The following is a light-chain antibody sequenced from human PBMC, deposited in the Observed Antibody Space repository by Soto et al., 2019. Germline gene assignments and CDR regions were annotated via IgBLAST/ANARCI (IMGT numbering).Light chain of an antibody. Sequence: SVLTQPASVSGSPGQSITISCTGASSDVGSYNLVSWYQQHPGKAPKLMIYEVSKRPSGVSNRFSGSKAGNTASLTISGLQAEDEADYYCCSYAGYSTLVFGGGTKLTVL. V-gene: IGLV2-23*02. CDR2: EVS. CDR1: SSDVGSYNL. J-gene: IGLJ2*01. CDR3: CSYAGYSTLV.